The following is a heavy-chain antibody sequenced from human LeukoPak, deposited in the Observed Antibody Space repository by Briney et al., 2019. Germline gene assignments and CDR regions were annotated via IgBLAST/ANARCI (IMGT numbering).Heavy chain of an antibody. CDR2: ISNDGSNK. Sequence: HPGGSLRLSCAASRFTFSNYGIHWVRQAPGKGLEWVAVISNDGSNKYYVDSVKGRFTISRDNSENTLYLQMNSLRAEDTAVYYCAKETGRWELEWGQGTLVTVSS. V-gene: IGHV3-30*18. D-gene: IGHD1-26*01. CDR3: AKETGRWELE. J-gene: IGHJ4*02. CDR1: RFTFSNYG.